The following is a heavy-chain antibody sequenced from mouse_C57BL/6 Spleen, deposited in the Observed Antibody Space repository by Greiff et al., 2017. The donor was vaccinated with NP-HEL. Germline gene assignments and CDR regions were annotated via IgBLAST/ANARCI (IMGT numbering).Heavy chain of an antibody. CDR3: TTRYDYDGAY. CDR2: IDPENGDT. D-gene: IGHD2-4*01. Sequence: EVQLQQSGAELVRPGASVKLSCTASGFNIKDDYMHWVKQRPEQGLEWIGWIDPENGDTEYASKFQGKATITADPSSNTAYLQLSSLTSEDTAVYYCTTRYDYDGAYWGQGTLVTVSA. J-gene: IGHJ3*01. V-gene: IGHV14-4*01. CDR1: GFNIKDDY.